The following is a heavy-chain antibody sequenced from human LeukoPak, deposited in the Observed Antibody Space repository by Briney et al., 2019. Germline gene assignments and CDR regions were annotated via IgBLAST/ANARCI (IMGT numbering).Heavy chain of an antibody. D-gene: IGHD1-14*01. Sequence: PSETLSLTCSVSGGSVSSYYWSWIRQSPGKGLEWIGYIHNSGRTNYNPSLKSRVTGFVDTSKNQVSLGLSSVTAADTAVYYCARHGTISSESYFDYWGQGALVTVSS. V-gene: IGHV4-59*08. CDR1: GGSVSSYY. CDR3: ARHGTISSESYFDY. CDR2: IHNSGRT. J-gene: IGHJ4*02.